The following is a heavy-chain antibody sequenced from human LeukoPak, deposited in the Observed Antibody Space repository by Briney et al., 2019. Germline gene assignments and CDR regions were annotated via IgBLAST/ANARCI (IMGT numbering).Heavy chain of an antibody. CDR1: GGTFSSYA. D-gene: IGHD2-21*02. J-gene: IGHJ6*03. CDR3: ATAYCGGDCYYYYYMDV. CDR2: IIPIFGTA. V-gene: IGHV1-69*05. Sequence: ASVKVSCKASGGTFSSYAISWVRQAPGQGLEWMGRIIPIFGTANYAQKFQGRVTITTDESTSTAYMELSSLRSEDTTVYYCATAYCGGDCYYYYYMDVWGKGTMVTVSS.